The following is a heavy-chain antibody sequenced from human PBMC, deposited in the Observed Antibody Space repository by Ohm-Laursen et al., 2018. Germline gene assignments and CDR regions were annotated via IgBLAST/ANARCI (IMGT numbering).Heavy chain of an antibody. D-gene: IGHD5-12*01. Sequence: GSLRLSCAASGFTFSNYDMNWVRQAPGKGLEWVSSINDSGGDTYYADSVKGRFTISRDNSKNTLYLQMNSLRADDTAVYYCAKHRSATWVHKRFDYWGQGTPVTVSS. V-gene: IGHV3-23*01. CDR3: AKHRSATWVHKRFDY. J-gene: IGHJ4*02. CDR1: GFTFSNYD. CDR2: INDSGGDT.